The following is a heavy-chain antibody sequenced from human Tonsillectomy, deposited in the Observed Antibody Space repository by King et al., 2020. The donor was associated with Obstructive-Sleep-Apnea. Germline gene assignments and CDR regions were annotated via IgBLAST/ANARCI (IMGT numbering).Heavy chain of an antibody. D-gene: IGHD3-10*01. CDR3: ARHYLVRVFIAIDY. V-gene: IGHV5-51*01. J-gene: IGHJ4*02. CDR1: GYSFTTYW. Sequence: QLVKSGAEVKKPGESLKISCKGSGYSFTTYWIGWVRQMPGKGLEWMGIIYPGDSNTRYSPSFQGQVTISADKAISTDHLQWSSLKASDTAMYYCARHYLVRVFIAIDYWGQGTLVTVSS. CDR2: IYPGDSNT.